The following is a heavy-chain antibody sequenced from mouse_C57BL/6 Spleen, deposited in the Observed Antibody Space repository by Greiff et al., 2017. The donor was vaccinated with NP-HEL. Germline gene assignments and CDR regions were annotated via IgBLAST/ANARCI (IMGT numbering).Heavy chain of an antibody. CDR3: ARDRGYGSSYLDY. CDR2: INYDGSST. V-gene: IGHV5-16*01. CDR1: GFTFSDYY. D-gene: IGHD1-1*01. J-gene: IGHJ2*01. Sequence: EVKVVESEGGLVQPGSSMKLSCTASGFTFSDYYMAWVRQVPEKGLEWVANINYDGSSTYYLDSLKSRFIISRDNAKNILYLQMSSLKSEDTATYYCARDRGYGSSYLDYWGQGTTLTVSS.